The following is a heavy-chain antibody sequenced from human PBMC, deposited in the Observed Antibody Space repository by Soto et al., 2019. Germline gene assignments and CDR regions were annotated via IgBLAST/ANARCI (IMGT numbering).Heavy chain of an antibody. D-gene: IGHD2-15*01. CDR2: IIPIFGTA. CDR3: ARALGYCSGGSCYFPFDF. CDR1: GGTFSSYA. Sequence: SVTVSCTASGGTFSSYAICWVRQAPSPVLEWMGGIIPIFGTANYAQKFQGRVTITADESTSTAYMELSSLRSEDTAVYYCARALGYCSGGSCYFPFDFWGQGTLVT. J-gene: IGHJ4*02. V-gene: IGHV1-69*01.